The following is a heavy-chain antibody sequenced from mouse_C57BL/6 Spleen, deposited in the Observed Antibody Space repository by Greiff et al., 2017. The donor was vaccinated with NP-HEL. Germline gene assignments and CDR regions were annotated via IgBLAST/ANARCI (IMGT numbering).Heavy chain of an antibody. D-gene: IGHD1-1*01. CDR1: GFTFSSYG. J-gene: IGHJ1*03. Sequence: DVHLVESGGDLVKPGGSLKLSCAASGFTFSSYGMSWVRQTPDKRLEWVATISSGGSYTYYPDSVKGRFTISRDNAKNTLYLQMTSLKSEDTAMYYCAKHGELTDRYFDVWGTGTTGTVSS. CDR3: AKHGELTDRYFDV. V-gene: IGHV5-6*01. CDR2: ISSGGSYT.